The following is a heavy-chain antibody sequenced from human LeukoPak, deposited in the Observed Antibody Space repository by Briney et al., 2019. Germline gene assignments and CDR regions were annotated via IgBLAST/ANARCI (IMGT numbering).Heavy chain of an antibody. Sequence: SETLSLTCAVYGGSFSGYYWSWIRQPPGKGLEWIGEINDSGSTNYNPSLKSRVTISVDTSKNQFSLKLNSVTAADTAVYYCARRTYSRTWYFDYWGQGTLVTVSS. CDR2: INDSGST. J-gene: IGHJ4*02. D-gene: IGHD6-13*01. CDR1: GGSFSGYY. V-gene: IGHV4-34*01. CDR3: ARRTYSRTWYFDY.